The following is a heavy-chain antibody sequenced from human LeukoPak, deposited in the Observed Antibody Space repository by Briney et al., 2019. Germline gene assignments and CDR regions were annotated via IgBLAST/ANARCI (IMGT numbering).Heavy chain of an antibody. J-gene: IGHJ4*02. CDR2: ISSSSSTI. Sequence: GGSLRLSCAASGFAFSSYSMNWVRQAPGKGLEWVSYISSSSSTIYYADSVKGRFTISRDNAKNSLYLQMNSLRAEDTAVYYCARRYCSSTSCYPDYWGQGTLVTVSS. CDR3: ARRYCSSTSCYPDY. CDR1: GFAFSSYS. D-gene: IGHD2-2*01. V-gene: IGHV3-48*01.